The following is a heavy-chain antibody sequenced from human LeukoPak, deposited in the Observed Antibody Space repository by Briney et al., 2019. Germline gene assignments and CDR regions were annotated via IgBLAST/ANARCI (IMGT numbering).Heavy chain of an antibody. CDR2: ISYDGSNK. D-gene: IGHD3-16*01. Sequence: GRSLRLSCAASGFTSSSYGMHWVRQAPGKGLEWVAVISYDGSNKYYADSVKGRFTISRDNSKNTLYLQMNSLRAEDTAVYYCAKGRGNYDYVWGIDNWFDPWGQGTLVTVSS. CDR1: GFTSSSYG. J-gene: IGHJ5*02. CDR3: AKGRGNYDYVWGIDNWFDP. V-gene: IGHV3-30*18.